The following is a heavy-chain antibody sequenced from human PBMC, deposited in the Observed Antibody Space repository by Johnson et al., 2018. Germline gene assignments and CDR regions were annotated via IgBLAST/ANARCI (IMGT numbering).Heavy chain of an antibody. CDR3: ARDLGSPYYDSSGTPYEALDI. CDR1: GFTFSSYW. Sequence: VQLQESGGGLVQPGGSLRLSCAASGFTFSSYWMHWVRQAPGKGLVWVSRINSDGSSTSYADSVKGRFTISRDNAKNTLYLQMNSLRAVDTAVYYCARDLGSPYYDSSGTPYEALDIWGQGTMVTVSS. V-gene: IGHV3-74*01. J-gene: IGHJ3*02. D-gene: IGHD3-22*01. CDR2: INSDGSST.